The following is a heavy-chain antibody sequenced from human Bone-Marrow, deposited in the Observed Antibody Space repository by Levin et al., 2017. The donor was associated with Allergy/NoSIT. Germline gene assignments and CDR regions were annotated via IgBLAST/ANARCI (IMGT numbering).Heavy chain of an antibody. CDR1: GFSLSTSGVG. CDR3: ASGAMDGSGSLDKSGNWFDP. Sequence: VSGPTLVKPTQTLTLTCTFSGFSLSTSGVGVGWIRQPPGKALEWLALIYWNDDKRYSPSLKSRLTITKDTSKNQVVLTMTNMDPVDTATYYCASGAMDGSGSLDKSGNWFDPWGQGTLVTVSS. J-gene: IGHJ5*02. V-gene: IGHV2-5*01. D-gene: IGHD3-10*01. CDR2: IYWNDDK.